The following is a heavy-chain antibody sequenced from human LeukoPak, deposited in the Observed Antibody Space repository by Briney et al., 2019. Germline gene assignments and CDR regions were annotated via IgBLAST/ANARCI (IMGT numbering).Heavy chain of an antibody. V-gene: IGHV4-59*01. Sequence: SETLSLTCTVSGGSISSYYWSWIRQPPGKGLEWIGYIYYSGSTNYNPSLKSRVTISVDTSKNQFSLKLSSVTAADTAVYYCARVPAATGFIDYWGQGTLVTVST. CDR3: ARVPAATGFIDY. J-gene: IGHJ4*02. CDR1: GGSISSYY. D-gene: IGHD2-2*01. CDR2: IYYSGST.